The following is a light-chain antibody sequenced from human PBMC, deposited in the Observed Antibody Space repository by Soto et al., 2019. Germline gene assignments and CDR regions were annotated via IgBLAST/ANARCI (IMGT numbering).Light chain of an antibody. CDR3: QQYDNLALT. J-gene: IGKJ4*01. CDR2: DAS. Sequence: DVQMTQSPSSLSASVGDRVTITCQASQDISNYLNWYQQKPGKAAKLLIYDASNLETGVPSRFSGSGSGTDFTFTISSLQPEDIATYYCQQYDNLALTFGGGTKVDIK. CDR1: QDISNY. V-gene: IGKV1-33*01.